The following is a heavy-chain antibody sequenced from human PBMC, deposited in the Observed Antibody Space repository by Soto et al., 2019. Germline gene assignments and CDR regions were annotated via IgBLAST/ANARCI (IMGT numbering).Heavy chain of an antibody. J-gene: IGHJ4*02. CDR3: AKDHWGSY. V-gene: IGHV3-23*01. CDR2: ISGSGDST. Sequence: GGSLRLSCAASGFTFSTYAMSWVRQAPGKGLEWVSAISGSGDSTYYADSVKGRFSISRDNSKNTLYLQMTSLRAEDTALYYCAKDHWGSYSGQGTLVTVSS. CDR1: GFTFSTYA. D-gene: IGHD3-16*01.